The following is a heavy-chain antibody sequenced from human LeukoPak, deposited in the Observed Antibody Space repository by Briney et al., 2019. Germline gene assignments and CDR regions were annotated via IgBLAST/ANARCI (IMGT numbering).Heavy chain of an antibody. V-gene: IGHV1-18*01. D-gene: IGHD2-15*01. CDR3: ARAGSCSGGSCYSRWFDP. Sequence: ASVKISCKASGYTFTIYGISWVRQAPGQGLEWMGWINRYNGNTNYEQSFQDRLTMTTDTSTSTAYTDLESLRSDDTAVYYCARAGSCSGGSCYSRWFDPWGQGTLVTATS. CDR2: INRYNGNT. CDR1: GYTFTIYG. J-gene: IGHJ5*02.